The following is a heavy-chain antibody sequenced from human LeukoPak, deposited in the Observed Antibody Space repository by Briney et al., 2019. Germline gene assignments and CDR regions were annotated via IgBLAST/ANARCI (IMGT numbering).Heavy chain of an antibody. J-gene: IGHJ6*03. CDR2: IYTSGST. CDR1: GGSISSYY. CDR3: ARDRRGYSSGWYLDYYYYYMDV. D-gene: IGHD6-19*01. V-gene: IGHV4-4*07. Sequence: PSETLSLTYTVSGGSISSYYWSWIRQPAGKGLEWIGRIYTSGSTNYNPSLKSRVTMSVDTSKNQFSLKLSSVTAADTAVYYCARDRRGYSSGWYLDYYYYYMDVWGKGTTVTVSS.